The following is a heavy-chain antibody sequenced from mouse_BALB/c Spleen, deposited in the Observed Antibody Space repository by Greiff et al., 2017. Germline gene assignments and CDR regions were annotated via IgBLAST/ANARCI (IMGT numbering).Heavy chain of an antibody. CDR3: ASYYDYDEVAY. CDR2: IWAGGST. J-gene: IGHJ3*01. V-gene: IGHV2-9*02. CDR1: GFSLTSYG. D-gene: IGHD2-4*01. Sequence: QVQLQQSGPGLVAPSQSLSITCTVSGFSLTSYGVHWVRQPPGKGLEWLGVIWAGGSTNYNSALMSRLSISKDNSKSQVFLKMNSLQTDDTAMYYCASYYDYDEVAYWGQGTLVTVSA.